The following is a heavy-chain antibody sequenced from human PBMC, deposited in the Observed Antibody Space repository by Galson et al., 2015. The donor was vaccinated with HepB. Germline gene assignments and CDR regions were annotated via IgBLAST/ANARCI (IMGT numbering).Heavy chain of an antibody. V-gene: IGHV1-18*01. D-gene: IGHD6-19*01. J-gene: IGHJ6*03. CDR1: GYTFTRYG. Sequence: SVKVSCKASGYTFTRYGISWVQQAPGQGLEWMGWISTYTGNSKYAQKVRGRVTMTTDTATSTAYMELRSLRSDDTAVYYCARGGGSGDYDYYYYMDVWGKGTTVTVSS. CDR3: ARGGGSGDYDYYYYMDV. CDR2: ISTYTGNS.